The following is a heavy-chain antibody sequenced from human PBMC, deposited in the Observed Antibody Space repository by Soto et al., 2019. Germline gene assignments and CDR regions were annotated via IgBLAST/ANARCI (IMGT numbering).Heavy chain of an antibody. D-gene: IGHD6-19*01. Sequence: GGSLRLSCVASGFTFSIYSMNWVRQAPGKGLEWFAYITSDTRTIKYADSVKGRFTISRDNAKNSVYLQMNSLRDEDTAVYYCARSVEGHFDYWGQGTVVTVSS. J-gene: IGHJ4*02. V-gene: IGHV3-48*02. CDR3: ARSVEGHFDY. CDR2: ITSDTRTI. CDR1: GFTFSIYS.